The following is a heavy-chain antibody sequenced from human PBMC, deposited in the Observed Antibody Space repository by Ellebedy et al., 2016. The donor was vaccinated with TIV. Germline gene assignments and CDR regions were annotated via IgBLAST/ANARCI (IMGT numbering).Heavy chain of an antibody. J-gene: IGHJ3*01. CDR2: INPSGGST. V-gene: IGHV1-46*01. CDR1: GYTFISSY. D-gene: IGHD3-16*01. Sequence: ASVKVSCXASGYTFISSYLHWVRQAPGQGLEWMGIINPSGGSTSYAQKFQGRVTMARDTSTSTVYMELSSLRSEDTALYYCARVGEAGETLNAFDLWGQGTMVTVSS. CDR3: ARVGEAGETLNAFDL.